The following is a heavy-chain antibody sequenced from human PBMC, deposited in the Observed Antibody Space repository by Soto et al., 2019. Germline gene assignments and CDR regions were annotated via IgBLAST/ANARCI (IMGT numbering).Heavy chain of an antibody. CDR3: AKDYDYVWGSYRYYY. J-gene: IGHJ4*02. D-gene: IGHD3-16*02. CDR2: ISGSGGST. V-gene: IGHV3-23*01. CDR1: GFTFSSYA. Sequence: EVQLLESGGGLVQPGGSLRLSCAASGFTFSSYAMSWVRQAPGKGLEWVSAISGSGGSTYYADSVKGRFTISRDNSKNTLYLQMNRLRAEDTAVYYCAKDYDYVWGSYRYYYWGQGTLVTVSS.